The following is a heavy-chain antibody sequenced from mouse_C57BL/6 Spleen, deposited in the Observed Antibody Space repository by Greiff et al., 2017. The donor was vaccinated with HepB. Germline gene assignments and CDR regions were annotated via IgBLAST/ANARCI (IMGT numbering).Heavy chain of an antibody. Sequence: VQVVESGPELVKPGASVKLSCKASGYTFTSYDINWVKQRPGQGLEWIGWIYPRDGSTKYNEKFKGKATLTVDTSSSTAYMELHSLTSEDSAVYFCARGGYYGSSHWYFDVWGTGTTVTVSS. D-gene: IGHD1-1*01. CDR3: ARGGYYGSSHWYFDV. CDR1: GYTFTSYD. CDR2: IYPRDGST. J-gene: IGHJ1*03. V-gene: IGHV1-85*01.